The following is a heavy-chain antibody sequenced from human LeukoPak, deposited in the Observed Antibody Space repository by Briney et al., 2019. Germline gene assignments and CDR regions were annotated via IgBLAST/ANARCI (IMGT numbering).Heavy chain of an antibody. D-gene: IGHD3-16*01. J-gene: IGHJ6*02. CDR3: ARGGGLDV. CDR2: INHNGNVN. Sequence: GGSLRLSCAASGFTFSSYGMNWARQAPGKGLEWVASINHNGNVNYYVDSVKGRFTISRDNAKDSLYLQMSNLRAEDTAVYFCARGGGLDVWGQGATVTVSS. CDR1: GFTFSSYG. V-gene: IGHV3-7*03.